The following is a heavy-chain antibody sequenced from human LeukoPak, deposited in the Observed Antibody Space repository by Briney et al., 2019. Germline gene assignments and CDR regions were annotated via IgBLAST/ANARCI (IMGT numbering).Heavy chain of an antibody. CDR1: GFTFSSYA. CDR3: AKVLAGDDY. Sequence: GGSLRLSCAASGFTFSSYAMSWVRQAPGKGLEWVSAISGSGSSTYYADSVKGRFTISRDNSKNTLNLQMNSLRVEDTAVYYCAKVLAGDDYWGQGTLVTVSS. CDR2: ISGSGSST. J-gene: IGHJ4*02. D-gene: IGHD7-27*01. V-gene: IGHV3-23*01.